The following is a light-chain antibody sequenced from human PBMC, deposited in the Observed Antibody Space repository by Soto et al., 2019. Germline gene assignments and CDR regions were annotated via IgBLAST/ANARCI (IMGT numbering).Light chain of an antibody. CDR2: DTS. CDR3: LLSYSDAYYV. V-gene: IGLV7-46*01. Sequence: QAVVTQEPSLTVSPGETVTLTCGSSTGAVTSGHYPYWFQQKPGQAPRTLIYDTSNKHSWTPARFSGSLLGGKAALTLSGAQPEDEAEYYCLLSYSDAYYVFGTGTKVTVL. J-gene: IGLJ1*01. CDR1: TGAVTSGHY.